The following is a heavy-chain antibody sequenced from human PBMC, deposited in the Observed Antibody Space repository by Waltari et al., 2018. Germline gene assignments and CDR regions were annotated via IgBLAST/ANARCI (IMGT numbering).Heavy chain of an antibody. CDR1: GFTFDDYA. D-gene: IGHD4-17*01. CDR3: AKGEVRDPPPYQDYGDYVRY. V-gene: IGHV3-9*03. J-gene: IGHJ4*02. CDR2: ISWKSGSI. Sequence: EVQLVESGGGLVQPGRSLRLSCAASGFTFDDYAMPWVRQAHGKGLEWVSGISWKSGSIGYADSVKGRFTISRDNAKNSLYLQMNSLRAEDMALYYCAKGEVRDPPPYQDYGDYVRYWGQGTLVTVSS.